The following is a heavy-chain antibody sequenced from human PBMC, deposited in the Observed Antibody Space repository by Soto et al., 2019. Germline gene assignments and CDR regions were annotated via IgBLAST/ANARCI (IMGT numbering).Heavy chain of an antibody. CDR3: ARRRYYDSSGYYPDFQH. D-gene: IGHD3-22*01. J-gene: IGHJ1*01. CDR1: GYSFTSYW. V-gene: IGHV5-10-1*01. Sequence: GESLKISCKGSGYSFTSYWISWVRQMTGKGLEWMGRIDPSDSYTNYSPSFHGHVTISADKSISTAYLQWSSLKASDTAMYYCARRRYYDSSGYYPDFQHWGQGTLVTVSS. CDR2: IDPSDSYT.